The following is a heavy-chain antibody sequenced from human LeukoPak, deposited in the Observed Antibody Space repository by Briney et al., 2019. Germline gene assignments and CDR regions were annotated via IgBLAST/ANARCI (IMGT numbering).Heavy chain of an antibody. CDR1: GYIFTGYY. CDR2: ISAYNGNT. CDR3: ATEGSGGSSGFDY. Sequence: ASVKVSCKASGYIFTGYYMHWVRQAPGQGLEWMGWISAYNGNTNYAQKLQGRVTMTTDTSTSTAYMELRSLRSDDTAVYYCATEGSGGSSGFDYWGQGTLVTVSS. V-gene: IGHV1-18*04. D-gene: IGHD2-15*01. J-gene: IGHJ4*02.